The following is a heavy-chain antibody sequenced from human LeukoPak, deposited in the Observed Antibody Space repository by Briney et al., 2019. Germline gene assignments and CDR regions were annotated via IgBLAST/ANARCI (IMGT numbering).Heavy chain of an antibody. D-gene: IGHD3-10*01. CDR3: ARDRYYYDAFDI. CDR2: IYYSGSA. J-gene: IGHJ3*02. V-gene: IGHV4-59*01. Sequence: SETLSLTCTVSGGSISSYYWSWIRQPPGKGLEWIGYIYYSGSANYNPSLKSRVTISVDTSKNQFSLKLSSMTAADTAVYYCARDRYYYDAFDIWGQGTMVTVSS. CDR1: GGSISSYY.